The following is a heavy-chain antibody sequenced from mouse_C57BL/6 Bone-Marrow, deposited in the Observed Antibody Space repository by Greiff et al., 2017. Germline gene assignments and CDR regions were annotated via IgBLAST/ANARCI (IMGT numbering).Heavy chain of an antibody. CDR1: GYTFTSYD. V-gene: IGHV1-85*01. CDR3: ARVGGIWLPDDY. J-gene: IGHJ2*01. Sequence: LQESGPELVKPGASVKLSCKASGYTFTSYDINWVKQRPGQGLEWIGWIYARDGSTKYNEKFKGKATLTVDTYSRTAYMELHSLTSEDSAFYFCARVGGIWLPDDYWGQGTTLTVSS. CDR2: IYARDGST. D-gene: IGHD2-2*01.